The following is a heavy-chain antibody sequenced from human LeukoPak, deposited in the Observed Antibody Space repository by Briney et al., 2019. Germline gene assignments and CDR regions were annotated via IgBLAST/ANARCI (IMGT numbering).Heavy chain of an antibody. CDR3: ARGRGNSSSWYFDY. Sequence: PGGSLRLSCAASGFTFSSYAMSWVRQAPGKGLEWVSAISGSGGSTYYADSVKGRFTISRDNSKNTLYLQMNSLRAEDTAVYYCARGRGNSSSWYFDYWGQGTLATVSS. J-gene: IGHJ4*02. V-gene: IGHV3-23*01. CDR1: GFTFSSYA. CDR2: ISGSGGST. D-gene: IGHD6-13*01.